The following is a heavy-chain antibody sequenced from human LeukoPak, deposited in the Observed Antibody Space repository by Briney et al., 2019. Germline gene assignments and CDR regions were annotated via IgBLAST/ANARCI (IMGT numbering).Heavy chain of an antibody. CDR2: LYSSGNS. V-gene: IGHV4-61*02. CDR3: ARDGSFLYWYFDL. Sequence: SQTLSLTCTVSGGSVSSGDDSWSWIRQPPGKGLEWIGRLYSSGNSHYNPSLKSRVTMSIDTSTNQFSLKLSSVTAADTAVYYCARDGSFLYWYFDLWGRGTLVTVSS. J-gene: IGHJ2*01. D-gene: IGHD1-26*01. CDR1: GGSVSSGDDS.